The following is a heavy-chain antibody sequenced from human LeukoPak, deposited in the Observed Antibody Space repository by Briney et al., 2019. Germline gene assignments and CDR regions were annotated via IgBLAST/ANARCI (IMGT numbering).Heavy chain of an antibody. J-gene: IGHJ5*02. CDR2: IYPSARS. D-gene: IGHD1-14*01. CDR3: ARLGLPGPTGDWFDP. CDR1: GYSISSGYY. V-gene: IGHV4-38-2*01. Sequence: SETLSLTCAVSGYSISSGYYWGWIRQPPGKGLEWIGSIYPSARSYYNPSLRSRVTISVDTSKNQFSLKLSSVTATDTAVFYCARLGLPGPTGDWFDPWGQGTLVTVSS.